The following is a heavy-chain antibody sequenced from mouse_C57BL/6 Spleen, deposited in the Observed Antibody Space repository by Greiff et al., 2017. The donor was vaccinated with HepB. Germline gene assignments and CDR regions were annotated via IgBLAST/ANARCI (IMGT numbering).Heavy chain of an antibody. CDR1: GYTFTSYW. CDR2: IDPSDSYT. V-gene: IGHV1-69*01. J-gene: IGHJ4*01. D-gene: IGHD2-5*01. CDR3: ARDYSNYEGAMDY. Sequence: QVQLKQPGAELVMPGASVKLSCKASGYTFTSYWMHWVKQRPGQGLEWIGEIDPSDSYTNYNQKFKGKSTLTVDKSSSTAYMQLSSLTSEDSAVYYSARDYSNYEGAMDYWGQGTSVTVSS.